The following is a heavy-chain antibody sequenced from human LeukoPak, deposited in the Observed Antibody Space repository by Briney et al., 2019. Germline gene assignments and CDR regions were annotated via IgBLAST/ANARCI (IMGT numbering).Heavy chain of an antibody. D-gene: IGHD6-13*01. V-gene: IGHV1-2*02. CDR3: AREGGYRYQDYFDY. CDR2: INPNSGGT. Sequence: ASVKVSCKASGYTFTGYYMHWVRQAPGQGLEWMGWINPNSGGTNYAQKFQGRVTMTRDTSISTAYMEPSRLRSDDTAVYYCAREGGYRYQDYFDYWGQGTLVTVSS. J-gene: IGHJ4*02. CDR1: GYTFTGYY.